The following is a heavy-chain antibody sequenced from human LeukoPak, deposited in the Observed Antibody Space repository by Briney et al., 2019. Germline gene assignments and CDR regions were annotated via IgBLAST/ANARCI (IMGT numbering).Heavy chain of an antibody. Sequence: SDTLSLTCTVSEGAISGYYWTWIRQPPGKGLEWIAYIHYTGTIRFNPSVQSQVTISLDTSKNQFSLRLTSVTAADTAVYYCARLADHGWPDYGGQGTLVTVSS. CDR3: ARLADHGWPDY. CDR2: IHYTGTI. CDR1: EGAISGYY. D-gene: IGHD6-19*01. V-gene: IGHV4-59*08. J-gene: IGHJ4*02.